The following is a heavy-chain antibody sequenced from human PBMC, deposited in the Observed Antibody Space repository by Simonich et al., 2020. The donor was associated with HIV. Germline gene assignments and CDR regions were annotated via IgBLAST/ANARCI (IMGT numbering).Heavy chain of an antibody. CDR1: GFTFSSYS. CDR3: ARPARSGTFFEY. D-gene: IGHD3-10*01. CDR2: IRISSSTI. V-gene: IGHV3-48*01. Sequence: EVQLVESGGGLVQPGGSLRLSCAASGFTFSSYSMNWVRQAPGKGLDWVSNIRISSSTISHADSVKGRFTSSRDKAKNSLYLQMNSLRAEDTAVYYCARPARSGTFFEYWGQGTLVTVSS. J-gene: IGHJ4*02.